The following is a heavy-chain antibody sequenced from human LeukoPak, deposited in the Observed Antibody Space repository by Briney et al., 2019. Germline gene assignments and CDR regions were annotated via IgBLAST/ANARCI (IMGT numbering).Heavy chain of an antibody. Sequence: SETLSLTCTVSDGSFNFYFWHWIRQPPGKGLDWIGEIDNRGSTQYNPSLRSRVTITVDTSRNQFSLELTSVTAADTAVYFCVRDSHSGFQWGQGTLVTVSS. CDR2: IDNRGST. D-gene: IGHD3-10*01. CDR3: VRDSHSGFQ. V-gene: IGHV4-34*01. CDR1: DGSFNFYF. J-gene: IGHJ4*02.